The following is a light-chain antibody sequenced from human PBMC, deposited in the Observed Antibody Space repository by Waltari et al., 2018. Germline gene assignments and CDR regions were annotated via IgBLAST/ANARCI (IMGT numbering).Light chain of an antibody. CDR1: SLRSYY. V-gene: IGLV3-19*01. CDR3: NSRDSSGNHVV. J-gene: IGLJ2*01. CDR2: GKN. Sequence: SSELTQDPAVSVALGQTVRITCQGDSLRSYYESWYQQKPGQAPLLVIYGKNTRPSGSPDRFSGSSSGNTASLTITGAQADDEADYYCNSRDSSGNHVVFGGGTKLTVL.